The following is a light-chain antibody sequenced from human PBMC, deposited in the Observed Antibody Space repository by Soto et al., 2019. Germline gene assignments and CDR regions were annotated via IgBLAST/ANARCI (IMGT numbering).Light chain of an antibody. Sequence: QSVLTQPASVSGSPGQSITISCTGTSSDVGSYNLFSWYQQHPGKAPKLMIYEGSKRPSGVSNRFSGSKSGNTASLTISGLQAEDEADYYCCSYAGSSTFHVVFGGGTKVTVL. J-gene: IGLJ2*01. CDR2: EGS. CDR3: CSYAGSSTFHVV. CDR1: SSDVGSYNL. V-gene: IGLV2-23*03.